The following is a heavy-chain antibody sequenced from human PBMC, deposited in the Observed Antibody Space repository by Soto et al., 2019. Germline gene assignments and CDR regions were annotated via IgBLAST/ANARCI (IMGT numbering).Heavy chain of an antibody. J-gene: IGHJ4*02. Sequence: PSETLSLTCTVSGGSISSGDYYWSWIRQPPGKGLEWIGYIHYSGSTYYNPSLKSRVTISVDTSKNQFSLKLSSVTAADTAVYYCARQYYYDSTSFDYWGQGTLVTVSS. D-gene: IGHD3-22*01. V-gene: IGHV4-30-4*01. CDR3: ARQYYYDSTSFDY. CDR2: IHYSGST. CDR1: GGSISSGDYY.